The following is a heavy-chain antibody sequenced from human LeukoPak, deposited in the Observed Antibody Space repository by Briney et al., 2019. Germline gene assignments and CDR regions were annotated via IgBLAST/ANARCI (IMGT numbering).Heavy chain of an antibody. CDR1: GFTFSDYN. CDR3: ARVLRYCSGGNCYSGGLGYMDV. D-gene: IGHD2-15*01. J-gene: IGHJ6*03. Sequence: GGSLRLSCAASGFTFSDYNMRWIRQAPGKGLEWVSSISRSGSTKYYTDSVKGRFTIHRDHAKNSLFLQMNSLRAEDTAVYYCARVLRYCSGGNCYSGGLGYMDVWGKGTTVTISS. V-gene: IGHV3-11*01. CDR2: ISRSGSTK.